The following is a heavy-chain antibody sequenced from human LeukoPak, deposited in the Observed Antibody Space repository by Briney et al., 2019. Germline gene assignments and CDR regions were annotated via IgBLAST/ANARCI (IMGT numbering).Heavy chain of an antibody. V-gene: IGHV4-39*01. Sequence: PSETLSLTCTVSGGSISSSSYYWGWIRQPPGKGLEWIGSIYYSGSTYYNPSLKSRVTISVDTSRNQFSLKLSSVTAADTAVYYCARGRGAPGEYYYYYMDVWGKGTTVTISS. CDR2: IYYSGST. D-gene: IGHD3-10*01. CDR3: ARGRGAPGEYYYYYMDV. J-gene: IGHJ6*03. CDR1: GGSISSSSYY.